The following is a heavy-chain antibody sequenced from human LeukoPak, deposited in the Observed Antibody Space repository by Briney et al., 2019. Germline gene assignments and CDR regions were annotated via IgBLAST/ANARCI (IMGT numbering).Heavy chain of an antibody. J-gene: IGHJ4*02. V-gene: IGHV3-23*01. CDR1: GFTFSSYA. D-gene: IGHD3-9*01. CDR2: ISGSGGST. Sequence: GGSLRLSCAASGFTFSSYAMSWVRQAPGKGLEWVSAISGSGGSTYYADPVKGRITISRDNSKNTLYLQMNSLRAEDTAVYYCARGREYFDWLLPPFDYWGQGTLVTVSS. CDR3: ARGREYFDWLLPPFDY.